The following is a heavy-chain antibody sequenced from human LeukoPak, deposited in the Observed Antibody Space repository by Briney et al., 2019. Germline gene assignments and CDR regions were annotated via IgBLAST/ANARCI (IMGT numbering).Heavy chain of an antibody. V-gene: IGHV1-2*02. CDR1: GHTFTGYY. D-gene: IGHD3-3*01. J-gene: IGHJ4*02. CDR3: ATGVASAFTY. CDR2: VNPDSGDS. Sequence: ASVKVSCKASGHTFTGYYIHWVRQAPGQGLEWMAFVNPDSGDSYSAPKFQGRVAMTRDTSISTASMELNWLTSDDTAVYYCATGVASAFTYWGQGTLVTVSS.